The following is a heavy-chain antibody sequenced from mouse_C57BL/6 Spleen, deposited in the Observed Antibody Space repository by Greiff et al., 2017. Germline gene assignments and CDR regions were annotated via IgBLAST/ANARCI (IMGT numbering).Heavy chain of an antibody. V-gene: IGHV3-6*01. Sequence: EVKVEESGPGLVKPSQSLSLTCSVTGYSITSGYYWNWIRQFPGNKLEWMGYISYDGSNNYNPSLKNRISITRDTSKNQVFLKLNSVTTEDTSTYYCASANYYCSSPWYFDVWGTGTTVTVSS. CDR3: ASANYYCSSPWYFDV. D-gene: IGHD1-1*01. CDR1: GYSITSGYY. CDR2: ISYDGSN. J-gene: IGHJ1*03.